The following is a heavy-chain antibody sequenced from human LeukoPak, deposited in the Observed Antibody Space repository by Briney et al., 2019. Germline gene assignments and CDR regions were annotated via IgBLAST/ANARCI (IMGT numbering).Heavy chain of an antibody. CDR3: ARDSLAKYSGFLDYYYGMDV. D-gene: IGHD6-6*01. Sequence: GGSLRLSCAASGFTFSSYGMHWVRQAPGKGLEWVAVIWYDGSNKYYADSVKGRFTISRDNSKNTLYLQMNSLRAEDTAVYYCARDSLAKYSGFLDYYYGMDVWGQGTTVTVSS. CDR2: IWYDGSNK. V-gene: IGHV3-33*01. J-gene: IGHJ6*02. CDR1: GFTFSSYG.